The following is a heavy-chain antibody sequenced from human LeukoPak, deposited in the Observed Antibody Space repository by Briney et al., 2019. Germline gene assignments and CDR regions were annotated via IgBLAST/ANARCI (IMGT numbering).Heavy chain of an antibody. CDR1: GYTFTGYY. Sequence: ASVKVSCKASGYTFTGYYMHWVRQAPGQGLEWMGWINPNSGGTNYAQKFQGRVTMTRDTSISTAYMELSRLRSDDTAVYYCAYARAVAGTLDYRGQGTLVTVSS. CDR3: AYARAVAGTLDY. J-gene: IGHJ4*02. D-gene: IGHD6-19*01. V-gene: IGHV1-2*02. CDR2: INPNSGGT.